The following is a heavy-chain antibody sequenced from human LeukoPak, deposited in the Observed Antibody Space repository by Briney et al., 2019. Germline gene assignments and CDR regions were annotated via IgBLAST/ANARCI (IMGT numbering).Heavy chain of an antibody. CDR2: IINSGGTV. D-gene: IGHD3-10*01. J-gene: IGHJ6*02. CDR3: ATVGRGVYGMDV. CDR1: GFTFSIHG. V-gene: IGHV3-48*02. Sequence: GGSLRLSCAASGFTFSIHGMNWVRQAPGKGLEWVSYIINSGGTVYYTDSVQGRFTISRDNARNSLFLQMNSLREEDTAVYYCATVGRGVYGMDVWGQGTTVTVSS.